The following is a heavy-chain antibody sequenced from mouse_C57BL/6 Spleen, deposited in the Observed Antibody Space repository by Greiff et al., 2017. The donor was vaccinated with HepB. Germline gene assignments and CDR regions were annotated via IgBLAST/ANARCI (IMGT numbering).Heavy chain of an antibody. D-gene: IGHD2-4*01. CDR2: IDPEDGET. J-gene: IGHJ3*01. CDR1: GFNIKDYY. CDR3: AREEGLQAWFAY. V-gene: IGHV14-2*01. Sequence: EVKLVESGAELVKPGASVKLSCTASGFNIKDYYMHWVKQRTEQGLEWIGRIDPEDGETKYAPKFQGKATITADTSSNTAYLQLSSLTSEDTAVYYCAREEGLQAWFAYWGQGTLVTVSA.